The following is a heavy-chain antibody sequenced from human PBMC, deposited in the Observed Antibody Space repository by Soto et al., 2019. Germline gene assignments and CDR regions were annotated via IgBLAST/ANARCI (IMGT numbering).Heavy chain of an antibody. CDR2: ISGGGGST. D-gene: IGHD3-22*01. CDR1: GFSFNIFA. V-gene: IGHV3-23*01. Sequence: EVTLLESGGRLVQPGGSLRLSCAASGFSFNIFAMNWVRQAPGKGLEWVSGISGGGGSTYYADYVKGRFTISRDNSNNTLYLQMNRLRPEDTAVYYCAKYQTTYDSSAQFDSWGQGTLVTVSS. CDR3: AKYQTTYDSSAQFDS. J-gene: IGHJ4*02.